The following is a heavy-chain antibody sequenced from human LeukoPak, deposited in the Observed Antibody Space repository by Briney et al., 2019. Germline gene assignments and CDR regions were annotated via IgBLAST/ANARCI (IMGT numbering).Heavy chain of an antibody. Sequence: GGSLRLSCAASGFSFSTYGMLWVRQAPGKGLEWVAVIWYDGSNKYYADSVKGRFTISRDNSKNTLYLQMNSLRVEDTAVYYCARGGPEWHLDYWGQGTLVTVST. V-gene: IGHV3-33*01. CDR2: IWYDGSNK. D-gene: IGHD3-3*01. CDR3: ARGGPEWHLDY. CDR1: GFSFSTYG. J-gene: IGHJ4*02.